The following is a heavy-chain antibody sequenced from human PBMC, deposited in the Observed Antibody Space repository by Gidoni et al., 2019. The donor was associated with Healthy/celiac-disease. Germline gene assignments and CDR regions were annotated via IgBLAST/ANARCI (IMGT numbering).Heavy chain of an antibody. CDR3: ARRYCSGGSCYSERGAFDI. D-gene: IGHD2-15*01. V-gene: IGHV3-20*04. CDR1: GFTFDDYG. CDR2: INWNGGST. J-gene: IGHJ3*02. Sequence: EVQLVESGGGVVRPGGSLRLSCAASGFTFDDYGLSWVRQAPGKGLEWVSGINWNGGSTGYADSVKGRFTISRDNAKNSLYLQMNSLRAEDTALYYCARRYCSGGSCYSERGAFDIWGRGTMVTVSS.